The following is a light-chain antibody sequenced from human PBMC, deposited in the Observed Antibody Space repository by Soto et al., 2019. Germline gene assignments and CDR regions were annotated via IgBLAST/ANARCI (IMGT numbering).Light chain of an antibody. CDR3: LQHNSYPRT. Sequence: EIVMTQSPATLSVSPGERAALPCRASQSVSSNLAWYQQKPGQAPRLLIYGASTRATGIPARFSGSGSGTEFTLTISSLQSEDFAVYYCLQHNSYPRTFGQGTKVDIK. J-gene: IGKJ1*01. CDR2: GAS. CDR1: QSVSSN. V-gene: IGKV3-15*01.